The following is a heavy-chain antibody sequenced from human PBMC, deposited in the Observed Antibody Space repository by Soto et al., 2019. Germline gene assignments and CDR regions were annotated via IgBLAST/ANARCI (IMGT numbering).Heavy chain of an antibody. V-gene: IGHV4-30-2*01. CDR3: ARVPAP. Sequence: SETLSLTCAVSGGSIISGGYSWSWFRQPPGKGLEWIGYIYHSGSTYYSPSLKSRVTISVDRSKNQFSLKLSSVTAADTAVYYCARVPAPRGQGTLVTVSS. J-gene: IGHJ4*02. CDR2: IYHSGST. CDR1: GGSIISGGYS.